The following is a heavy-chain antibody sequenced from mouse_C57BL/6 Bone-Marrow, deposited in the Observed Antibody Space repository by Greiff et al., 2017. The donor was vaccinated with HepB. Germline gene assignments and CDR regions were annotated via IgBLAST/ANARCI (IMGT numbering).Heavy chain of an antibody. CDR3: ARRGWASFAY. CDR1: GYTFTDYY. V-gene: IGHV1-26*01. D-gene: IGHD3-3*01. J-gene: IGHJ3*01. CDR2: INPNNGGT. Sequence: EVQLQQSGPELVKPGASVKISCKASGYTFTDYYMNWVKQSHGKSLEWIGDINPNNGGTSYNQKFKGKATLTVDKSSSTAYMGLRSLTSEDSAVYYCARRGWASFAYWGQGTLVTVSA.